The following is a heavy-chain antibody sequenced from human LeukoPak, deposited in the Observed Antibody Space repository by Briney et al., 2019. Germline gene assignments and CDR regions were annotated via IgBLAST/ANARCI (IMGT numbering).Heavy chain of an antibody. Sequence: SETLSLTCTVSGGSVSSGSYYWSWIRQPPGKGLEWIGYIYYSGSTNSNPSLKSRVTISVDTSKNQFSLKLSSVTAADTAVYYCASDYGGNSPSYYYGMDVWGQGTTVTVSS. CDR2: IYYSGST. J-gene: IGHJ6*02. V-gene: IGHV4-61*01. CDR3: ASDYGGNSPSYYYGMDV. D-gene: IGHD4-23*01. CDR1: GGSVSSGSYY.